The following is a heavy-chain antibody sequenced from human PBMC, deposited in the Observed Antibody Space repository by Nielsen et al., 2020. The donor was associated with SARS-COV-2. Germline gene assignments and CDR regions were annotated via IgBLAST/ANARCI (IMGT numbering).Heavy chain of an antibody. V-gene: IGHV4-34*01. CDR2: INHSGST. Sequence: ETLSLTCAVYGGSFSGYYWSWIRQPPGKGLEWIGEINHSGSTNYNPSLKSRVTISVDTSKNQFSLKLSSVTAADTAVYYCARGKGQYQLPGRNWFDPWGQGTLVTVSS. CDR1: GGSFSGYY. J-gene: IGHJ5*02. CDR3: ARGKGQYQLPGRNWFDP. D-gene: IGHD2-2*01.